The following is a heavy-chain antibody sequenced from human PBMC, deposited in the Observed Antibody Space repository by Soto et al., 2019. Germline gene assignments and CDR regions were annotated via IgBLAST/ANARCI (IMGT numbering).Heavy chain of an antibody. D-gene: IGHD3-10*01. CDR1: GFSLSSSGVG. J-gene: IGHJ4*02. Sequence: ESGPTLVNPTQTLTLTCTFSGFSLSSSGVGVGWIRQPPGKALEWLALIYWNDDKRYSPSLKSRLTITKDTSKNQVVLTMTNMKPMDTSTYSCAHKPGFDPTTESPFDYWGQGTLVTVSS. CDR2: IYWNDDK. V-gene: IGHV2-5*01. CDR3: AHKPGFDPTTESPFDY.